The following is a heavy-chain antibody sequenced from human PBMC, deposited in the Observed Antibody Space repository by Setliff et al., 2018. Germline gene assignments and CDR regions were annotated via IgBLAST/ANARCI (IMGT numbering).Heavy chain of an antibody. CDR2: IASNGYFT. D-gene: IGHD4-17*01. V-gene: IGHV3-11*01. Sequence: LRLSCAASGFAFGDHYMSWIRQAPGKGLEWLAYIASNGYFTDYADAVKGRFVISRDNSQNSLHLQINGLRVEDTAEYYCGRDPNGDYIGAFDMWGQGTMVTVS. CDR3: GRDPNGDYIGAFDM. J-gene: IGHJ3*02. CDR1: GFAFGDHY.